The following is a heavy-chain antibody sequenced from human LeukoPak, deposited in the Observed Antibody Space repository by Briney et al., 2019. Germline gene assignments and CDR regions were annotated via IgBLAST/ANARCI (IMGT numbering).Heavy chain of an antibody. Sequence: GGSLRLSCAASGFTVSSHYMSWVRQAPGKGLEWVSLIYSGGSTYYADSVKGRVTISRDNSKNTLYLQMNSLRAEDTAVYYCATNGRVPAAMSFSYFYYMDVWGKGTTVTVSS. CDR3: ATNGRVPAAMSFSYFYYMDV. J-gene: IGHJ6*03. CDR1: GFTVSSHY. V-gene: IGHV3-53*01. CDR2: IYSGGST. D-gene: IGHD2-2*01.